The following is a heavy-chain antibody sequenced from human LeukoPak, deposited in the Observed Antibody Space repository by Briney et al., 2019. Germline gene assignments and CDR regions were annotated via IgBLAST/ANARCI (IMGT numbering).Heavy chain of an antibody. J-gene: IGHJ6*03. CDR3: ARGVGPYYYGSGGYYYYYMDV. Sequence: GGSLRLSCAASGFTFSDYYMSWIRQAPGKGLEWVSYISSSGSTIYYADSVKGRFTISRDNAKNSLYLQMNSLRAEDTAVYYCARGVGPYYYGSGGYYYYYMDVWGKGTTVTISS. CDR1: GFTFSDYY. V-gene: IGHV3-11*01. D-gene: IGHD3-10*01. CDR2: ISSSGSTI.